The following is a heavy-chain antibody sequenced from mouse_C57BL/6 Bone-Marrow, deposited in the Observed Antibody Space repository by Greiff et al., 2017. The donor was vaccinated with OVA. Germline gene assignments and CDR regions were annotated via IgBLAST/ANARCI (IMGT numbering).Heavy chain of an antibody. D-gene: IGHD1-2*01. CDR1: GFTFSDYY. J-gene: IGHJ3*01. Sequence: EVQGVESGGGLVQPGGSLKLSCAASGFTFSDYYMYWVRQTPEKRLEWVAYISNGGGSTYYPDTVKGRFTISRDNAKNTLYLQMSRLKSEDTAMYYCARHVGYYGPFAYWGQGTLVTVSA. CDR2: ISNGGGST. CDR3: ARHVGYYGPFAY. V-gene: IGHV5-12*01.